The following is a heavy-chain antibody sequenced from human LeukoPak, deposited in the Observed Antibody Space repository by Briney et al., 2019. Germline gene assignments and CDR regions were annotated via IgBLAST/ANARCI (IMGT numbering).Heavy chain of an antibody. J-gene: IGHJ4*02. CDR2: IYYSATT. CDR1: GFTFSDYY. Sequence: PGGSLRLSCAASGFTFSDYYMSWIRQPPGKGLEWIGSIYYSATTFYNPSLKSRVTISVDTSKNQFSLRLSSVTAADTAVYYCARLTRTTAAGSIPFDYWGQGTLVIVSS. CDR3: ARLTRTTAAGSIPFDY. V-gene: IGHV4-39*01. D-gene: IGHD6-13*01.